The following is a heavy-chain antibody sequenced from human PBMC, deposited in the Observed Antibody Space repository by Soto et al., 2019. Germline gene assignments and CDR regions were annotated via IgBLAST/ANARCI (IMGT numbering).Heavy chain of an antibody. V-gene: IGHV4-34*01. Sequence: SETLALTCGVYGGSFSGYFWSWLRPSPGKGQEWLADGNDRGSGKYNPFRRCRLTISRDTSKNQFSLRLSSVTSADTAVYYCARGLAPTIFGTFPTPTGFDPWGRGTQATAPQ. CDR1: GGSFSGYF. D-gene: IGHD3-3*01. J-gene: IGHJ5*02. CDR2: GNDRGSG. CDR3: ARGLAPTIFGTFPTPTGFDP.